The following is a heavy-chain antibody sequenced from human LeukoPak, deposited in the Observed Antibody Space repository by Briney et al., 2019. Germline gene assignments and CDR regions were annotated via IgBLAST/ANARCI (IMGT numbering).Heavy chain of an antibody. Sequence: GASVKVSCKASGYTFTSYYMHWVRQAPGQGLEWMGLINPTGSSTGYAQKFQGRVTMTTDTSTSTAYMELRSLRSDDTAVYYCARVRYGSGSYAGYYYYMDVWGKGTTVTVSS. J-gene: IGHJ6*03. D-gene: IGHD3-10*01. CDR1: GYTFTSYY. CDR2: INPTGSST. CDR3: ARVRYGSGSYAGYYYYMDV. V-gene: IGHV1-46*01.